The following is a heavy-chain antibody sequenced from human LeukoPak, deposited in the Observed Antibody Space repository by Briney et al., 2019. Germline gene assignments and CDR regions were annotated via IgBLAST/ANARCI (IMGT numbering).Heavy chain of an antibody. D-gene: IGHD3-9*01. V-gene: IGHV3-23*01. Sequence: PGGTLRLSCAASGFTFSSYGMSWVRQAPGKGLEWVSSISGSGVTTYYADSVKGRFSISRDNSKNTLYLQMNSLRAEDTAVYYCARGGGDILTGYVNFDYWGQGTLVTVSS. CDR1: GFTFSSYG. CDR3: ARGGGDILTGYVNFDY. CDR2: ISGSGVTT. J-gene: IGHJ4*02.